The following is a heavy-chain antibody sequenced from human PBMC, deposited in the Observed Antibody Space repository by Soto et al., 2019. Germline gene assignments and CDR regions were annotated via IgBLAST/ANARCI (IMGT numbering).Heavy chain of an antibody. J-gene: IGHJ3*02. D-gene: IGHD1-26*01. CDR1: GYTFTSYY. CDR3: ASIGSYYNAAFDI. V-gene: IGHV1-3*01. CDR2: INAGNGNT. Sequence: ASVKVSCKASGYTFTSYYMHWVRQAPGQRLEWMGWINAGNGNTKYSQKFQGRVTITRDTSASTAYMELSSLRSEDTAVYYCASIGSYYNAAFDIWGQGTMVTVSS.